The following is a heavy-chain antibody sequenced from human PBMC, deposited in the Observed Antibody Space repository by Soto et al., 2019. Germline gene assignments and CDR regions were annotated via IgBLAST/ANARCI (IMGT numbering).Heavy chain of an antibody. J-gene: IGHJ4*02. D-gene: IGHD1-20*01. V-gene: IGHV4-39*01. CDR2: IYYSGST. CDR1: GGSISSSSYY. Sequence: KASETLSLTCTVSGGSISSSSYYWGWIRQPPGKGLEWIGSIYYSGSTYYNPSLKSRVTISVDTSKNQFSLKLSSVTAADTAVYYCARHRYNWNGFDYWGQGTLVTVSS. CDR3: ARHRYNWNGFDY.